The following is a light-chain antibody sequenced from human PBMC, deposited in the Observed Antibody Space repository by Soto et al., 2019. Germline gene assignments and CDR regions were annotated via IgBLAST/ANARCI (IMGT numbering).Light chain of an antibody. V-gene: IGKV1-39*01. CDR1: QSIGSY. CDR2: AAS. CDR3: LQTHNSLT. Sequence: DIQVTQTPPSQSASVGNRAPITCRASQSIGSYLNWYQHRPGKAPSLLIFAASSLHSGVPARFSGSGSGTNFTLTINSLQPEDFATYYCLQTHNSLTFGGGTKVAIK. J-gene: IGKJ4*01.